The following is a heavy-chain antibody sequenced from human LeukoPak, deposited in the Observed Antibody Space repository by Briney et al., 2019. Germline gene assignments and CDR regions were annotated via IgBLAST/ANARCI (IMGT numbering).Heavy chain of an antibody. CDR1: GGSFSGYY. J-gene: IGHJ6*03. CDR2: INHSGNT. Sequence: PSETLSLTCSVNGGSFSGYYWRWIRQPPGKGLEWIGEINHSGNTNYNPSLKSRVTISGATSKNQFSLKLSSVTAADTAVYYCETSSSATIDYFYDYIDVWGKGTTVTVSS. CDR3: ETSSSATIDYFYDYIDV. V-gene: IGHV4-34*01. D-gene: IGHD2-15*01.